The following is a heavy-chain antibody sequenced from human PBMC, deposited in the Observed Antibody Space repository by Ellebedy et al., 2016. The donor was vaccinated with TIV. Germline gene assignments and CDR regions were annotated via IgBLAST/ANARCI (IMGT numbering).Heavy chain of an antibody. J-gene: IGHJ5*02. Sequence: GESLKISCAASGFTFSSYWMSWVRQAPGKGLEWVANIKEDGSEKHYADSVKGRFTISRDNAKNSLYLQMNSLGAEDTAVYFCARGRYYCSSTSCYAPSWFDPWGQGTLVTVSS. D-gene: IGHD2-2*01. CDR3: ARGRYYCSSTSCYAPSWFDP. CDR1: GFTFSSYW. CDR2: IKEDGSEK. V-gene: IGHV3-7*01.